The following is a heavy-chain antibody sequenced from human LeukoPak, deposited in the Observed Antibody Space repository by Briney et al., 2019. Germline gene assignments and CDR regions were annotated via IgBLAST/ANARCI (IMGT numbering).Heavy chain of an antibody. D-gene: IGHD2-2*01. Sequence: SETLSLTCTVSGGSVSSGSYYWSWIRQPPGKGLECIGFIYYSGSTNYNPSLKSRVTISVDTSKNQFSLKLSSVTAVDTAVYYCARAPEGYCSSASCSLSGAFDIWGQGTTVTVSS. CDR1: GGSVSSGSYY. CDR2: IYYSGST. V-gene: IGHV4-61*01. CDR3: ARAPEGYCSSASCSLSGAFDI. J-gene: IGHJ3*02.